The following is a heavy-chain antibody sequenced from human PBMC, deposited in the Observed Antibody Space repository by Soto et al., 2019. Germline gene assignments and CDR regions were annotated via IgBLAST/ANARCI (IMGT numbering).Heavy chain of an antibody. J-gene: IGHJ4*02. D-gene: IGHD2-15*01. V-gene: IGHV3-48*03. Sequence: EVQLVESGGGLVQPGGSLRLSCAASGFTFSSCEMNWVRQAPGKGLEWVSYISNTGNTIFYADSVRGRFTNSRDNAKKSLFLQTSSLRAEATAVYYCATGLRGYSYGPEYWGQGTLVTVSS. CDR2: ISNTGNTI. CDR1: GFTFSSCE. CDR3: ATGLRGYSYGPEY.